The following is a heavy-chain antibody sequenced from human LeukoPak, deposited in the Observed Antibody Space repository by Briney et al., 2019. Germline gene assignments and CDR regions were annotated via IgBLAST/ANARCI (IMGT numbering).Heavy chain of an antibody. Sequence: TSSETLSLTCTVSGGSISSSSYSWGWIRQPPGKGLEWIGSIYYSGSTNYNPSLKSRVTISVDTSKNQFSLKLSSVTAADTAVYYCARLTTVVVVAAKYNWFDPWGQGTLVTVSS. J-gene: IGHJ5*02. V-gene: IGHV4-39*07. D-gene: IGHD2-15*01. CDR3: ARLTTVVVVAAKYNWFDP. CDR2: IYYSGST. CDR1: GGSISSSSYS.